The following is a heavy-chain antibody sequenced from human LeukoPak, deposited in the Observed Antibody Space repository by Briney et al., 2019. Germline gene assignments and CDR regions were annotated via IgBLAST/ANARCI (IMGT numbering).Heavy chain of an antibody. CDR1: GYTFTSYG. D-gene: IGHD3-9*01. V-gene: IGHV1-18*01. CDR3: ARDRRGVFGDILTGSAFDI. CDR2: ISAYNGNT. Sequence: ASVKVSCKASGYTFTSYGISWVRQAPGQGLEWMGWISAYNGNTNYAQKLQGRVTMTTDTSTSTAYMELRGLRSDDTAVYYCARDRRGVFGDILTGSAFDIWGQGTMVTVSS. J-gene: IGHJ3*02.